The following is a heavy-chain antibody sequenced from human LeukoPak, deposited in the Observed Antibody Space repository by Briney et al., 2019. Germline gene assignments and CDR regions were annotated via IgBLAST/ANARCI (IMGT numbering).Heavy chain of an antibody. Sequence: SETLSLTCAVYGGSFSGYYWSWIRQPPGKGLEWIGEINHSGSTNYNPSPKSRVTISVDTSKNQFSLKLSPVTAADTAVYYCARGRYLEDIVVVPAAPNPSLNAFDIWGQGTMVTVSS. V-gene: IGHV4-34*01. CDR1: GGSFSGYY. J-gene: IGHJ3*02. CDR3: ARGRYLEDIVVVPAAPNPSLNAFDI. D-gene: IGHD2-2*01. CDR2: INHSGST.